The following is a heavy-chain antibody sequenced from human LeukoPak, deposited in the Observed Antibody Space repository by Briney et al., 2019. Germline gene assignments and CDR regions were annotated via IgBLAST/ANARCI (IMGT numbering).Heavy chain of an antibody. D-gene: IGHD6-13*01. CDR1: GNSISSGDNY. J-gene: IGHJ5*02. CDR2: IYTSGST. CDR3: ARAYSSSWYWNWFDP. Sequence: SETLSLTCTVSGNSISSGDNYWSWIRQPAGKGLEWIGRIYTSGSTNYNPSLKSRVTMSVDTSKNQFSLKLSPVTAADTAVYYCARAYSSSWYWNWFDPWGQGTLVTVSS. V-gene: IGHV4-61*02.